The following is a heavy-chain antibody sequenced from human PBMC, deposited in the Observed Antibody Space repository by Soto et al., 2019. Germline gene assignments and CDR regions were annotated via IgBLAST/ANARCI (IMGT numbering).Heavy chain of an antibody. Sequence: GAYLKISCKGSGHIFSNYWIGWVRQMPGKGLEWMGIIYPGDSDTSYSPSFQGQVTITVDKSINTAYLQWNRLKASDTAIYYCARQRLWGTSGYYYFENWGQGTLVTVSS. CDR1: GHIFSNYW. CDR2: IYPGDSDT. J-gene: IGHJ4*02. CDR3: ARQRLWGTSGYYYFEN. V-gene: IGHV5-51*01. D-gene: IGHD3-22*01.